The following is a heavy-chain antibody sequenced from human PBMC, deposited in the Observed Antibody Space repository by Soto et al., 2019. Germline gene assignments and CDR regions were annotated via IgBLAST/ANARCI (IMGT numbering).Heavy chain of an antibody. J-gene: IGHJ1*01. D-gene: IGHD6-19*01. CDR3: ARRAVAGTKYFQH. V-gene: IGHV4-34*01. Sequence: QVQLQQWGAGLLKPSETLSLTCAVYGGSFSGYYWSWIRQPPGKGLEGIGEINHSGSTNYNPSLKSRVTISVDTSKNQFSLKLSSVTAADTAVYYCARRAVAGTKYFQHWGQGTLVTVSS. CDR2: INHSGST. CDR1: GGSFSGYY.